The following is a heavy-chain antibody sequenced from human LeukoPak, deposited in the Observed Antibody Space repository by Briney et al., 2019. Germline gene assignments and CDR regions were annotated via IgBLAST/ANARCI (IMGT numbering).Heavy chain of an antibody. CDR3: ARGGVYSSSAPDY. CDR1: GFTFSSYW. CDR2: INSDGSST. D-gene: IGHD6-6*01. V-gene: IGHV3-74*01. Sequence: GGSLRLSCAASGFTFSSYWMHWVRQAPGKGLVWVSRINSDGSSTSYADSVKGRFTISRDNAKNTLYLQMNSLRAEDTAVYSCARGGVYSSSAPDYWGQGTLVTVSS. J-gene: IGHJ4*02.